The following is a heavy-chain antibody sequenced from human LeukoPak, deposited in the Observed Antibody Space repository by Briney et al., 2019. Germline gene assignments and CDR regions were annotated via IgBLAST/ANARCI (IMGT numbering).Heavy chain of an antibody. CDR2: INHSGST. J-gene: IGHJ6*03. V-gene: IGHV4-34*01. CDR1: GGSFGGYY. Sequence: PSETLSLTCAVYGGSFGGYYWSWIRQPPGKGLEWIGEINHSGSTNYNPSLKSRVTISVDTSKNQFSLKLSSVTAADTAVYYCARDPYSGSYSDYYYYYMDVWGKGTTVTVSS. CDR3: ARDPYSGSYSDYYYYYMDV. D-gene: IGHD1-26*01.